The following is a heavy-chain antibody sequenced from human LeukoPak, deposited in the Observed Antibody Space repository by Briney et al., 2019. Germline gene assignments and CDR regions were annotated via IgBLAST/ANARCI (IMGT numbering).Heavy chain of an antibody. D-gene: IGHD3-10*01. CDR2: IYYSGST. Sequence: SETLSLTCTVSGGSISGYYWSWIRQPPGKGLEGIWYIYYSGSTNYNPSLKSRITFSLDTSKNQFSLKLSSVTAADTAVYYCARDLGYYGSGSPDDAFDIWGQGTMVTVSS. CDR3: ARDLGYYGSGSPDDAFDI. J-gene: IGHJ3*02. CDR1: GGSISGYY. V-gene: IGHV4-59*12.